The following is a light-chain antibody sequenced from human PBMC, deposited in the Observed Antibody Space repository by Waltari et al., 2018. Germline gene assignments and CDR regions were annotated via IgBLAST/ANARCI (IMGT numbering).Light chain of an antibody. J-gene: IGLJ2*01. Sequence: QSVLTQPPSASGTPGQTVTISCSGSSSNVGRNSVYWYQQLPGTAPKLLIYRYDQRPYGVPARFFGSKSGTSASLVITGLRPDDEADYYCAAWDDSLYVVFGGGTRLTV. CDR2: RYD. CDR3: AAWDDSLYVV. V-gene: IGLV1-47*01. CDR1: SSNVGRNS.